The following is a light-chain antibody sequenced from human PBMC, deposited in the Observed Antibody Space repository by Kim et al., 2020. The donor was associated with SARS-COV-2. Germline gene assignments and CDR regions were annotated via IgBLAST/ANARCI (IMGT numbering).Light chain of an antibody. Sequence: SVSLGETATLSCRASQSVNSNVAWYQQKPGQAPRLLIYGASTRATGIPARFRGSGSGTEFTLTITSLQSEDSAIFYCQQYYTWWTFGQGTKVDIK. CDR3: QQYYTWWT. V-gene: IGKV3-15*01. CDR1: QSVNSN. CDR2: GAS. J-gene: IGKJ1*01.